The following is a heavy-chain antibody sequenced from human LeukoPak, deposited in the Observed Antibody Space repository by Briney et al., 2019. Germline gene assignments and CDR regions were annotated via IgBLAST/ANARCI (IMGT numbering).Heavy chain of an antibody. V-gene: IGHV3-7*01. Sequence: GGSLRLSCAASGFTFSSYWVSWVRQAPGKGLEWVANIKEDGSEKYYVDSVKGRFTISRDNTKNSLCLQMNSLRAEDTAIYYCAREFSWGQGTLVTVSS. CDR2: IKEDGSEK. CDR3: AREFS. CDR1: GFTFSSYW. J-gene: IGHJ4*02.